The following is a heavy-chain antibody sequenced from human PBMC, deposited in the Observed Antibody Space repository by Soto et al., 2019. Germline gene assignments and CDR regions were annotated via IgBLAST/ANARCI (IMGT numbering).Heavy chain of an antibody. CDR2: INPSGGCT. Sequence: QVQLVQSGAEVKKPGASVKVSCKASGYTFTSYYMHLVRQAPGQGLEWMGIINPSGGCTSYAQKFQGSVHMTRDTSTSTVYMELSSLRSEDTAVSYCARDQGYCSSTSCYPNWYFDLWGRGNLVIVSS. V-gene: IGHV1-46*01. CDR3: ARDQGYCSSTSCYPNWYFDL. D-gene: IGHD2-2*01. CDR1: GYTFTSYY. J-gene: IGHJ2*01.